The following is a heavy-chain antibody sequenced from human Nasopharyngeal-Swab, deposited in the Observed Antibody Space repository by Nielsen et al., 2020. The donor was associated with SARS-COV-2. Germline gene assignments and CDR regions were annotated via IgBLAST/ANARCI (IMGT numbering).Heavy chain of an antibody. CDR2: IRSKAYGGTT. V-gene: IGHV3-49*03. D-gene: IGHD3-3*01. J-gene: IGHJ6*02. Sequence: GGSLRLSCTASGFTFGDYVTTWFRQAQGKGMEWVGFIRSKAYGGTTEYAASVKGRFSISRDDSKRIAYLQMNSLKTEDTAVYYCTRGSRYYPDYYFGMDVWGQGTTVTVSS. CDR1: GFTFGDYV. CDR3: TRGSRYYPDYYFGMDV.